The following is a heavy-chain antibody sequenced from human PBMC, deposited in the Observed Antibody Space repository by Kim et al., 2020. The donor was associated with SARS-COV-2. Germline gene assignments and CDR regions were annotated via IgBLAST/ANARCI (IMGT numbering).Heavy chain of an antibody. D-gene: IGHD3-10*01. CDR3: VRGSGSGSYYSRIDY. Sequence: PSLKSRVTIFLDTSKKQFSLRLSSVTAADTAVYYCVRGSGSGSYYSRIDYWGQGTLVTVSS. V-gene: IGHV4-59*09. J-gene: IGHJ4*02.